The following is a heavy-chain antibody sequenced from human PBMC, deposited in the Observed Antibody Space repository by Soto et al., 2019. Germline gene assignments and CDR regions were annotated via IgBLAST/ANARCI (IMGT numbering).Heavy chain of an antibody. CDR1: GGSISSSY. Sequence: SETLSLTCTVSGGSISSSYWSWIRQPPGKGLEWIGYIYYSGSTSYNPSLKSRVTISVDTSKNQFSLKLRSVTAADMAVYYCARGGDWNDFYYYYMDVWGKGTTVTVS. CDR3: ARGGDWNDFYYYYMDV. J-gene: IGHJ6*03. CDR2: IYYSGST. D-gene: IGHD1-1*01. V-gene: IGHV4-59*01.